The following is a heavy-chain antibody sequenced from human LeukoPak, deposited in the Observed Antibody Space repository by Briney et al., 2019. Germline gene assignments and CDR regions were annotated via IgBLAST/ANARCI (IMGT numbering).Heavy chain of an antibody. J-gene: IGHJ3*02. V-gene: IGHV1-8*01. CDR1: GYTFTSYD. CDR2: INPISGYT. Sequence: ASVKVSCKASGYTFTSYDINWVRQATGQGLEWMGWINPISGYTGYAQNFQGRVTMTGNTSISTAYMELSSLKSEDAAVYYCARGNWLYISSWSSLAFDIWGQGTMVTVSS. D-gene: IGHD6-13*01. CDR3: ARGNWLYISSWSSLAFDI.